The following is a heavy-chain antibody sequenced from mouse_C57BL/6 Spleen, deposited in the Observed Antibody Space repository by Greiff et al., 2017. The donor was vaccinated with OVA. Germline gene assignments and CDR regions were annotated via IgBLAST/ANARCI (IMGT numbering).Heavy chain of an antibody. CDR1: GFTFSDYY. CDR2: INYDGSST. D-gene: IGHD2-4*01. V-gene: IGHV5-16*01. Sequence: EVMLVESEGGLVQPGSSMKLSCTASGFTFSDYYMAWVRQVPEKGLEWVANINYDGSSTYYLDSLKSRFIISRDNAKYILYLQMSSLKSEDTATYYCAREMITYAMDYWGQGTSVTVSS. J-gene: IGHJ4*01. CDR3: AREMITYAMDY.